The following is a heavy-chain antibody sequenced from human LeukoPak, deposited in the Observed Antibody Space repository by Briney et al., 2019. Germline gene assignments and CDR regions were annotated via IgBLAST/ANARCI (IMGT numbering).Heavy chain of an antibody. CDR1: GFTFSSSG. J-gene: IGHJ4*02. V-gene: IGHV3-33*01. CDR2: IWYDGSSK. Sequence: GGSLRLSCAASGFTFSSSGMHWVRQAPGKGLKWVAVIWYDGSSKYYADSVKGRFTISRDNSKNTLYLQMNSLRAEDTAVYYCARDGETYYYDSSGYYFGYFDYWGQGTLVTVSS. D-gene: IGHD3-22*01. CDR3: ARDGETYYYDSSGYYFGYFDY.